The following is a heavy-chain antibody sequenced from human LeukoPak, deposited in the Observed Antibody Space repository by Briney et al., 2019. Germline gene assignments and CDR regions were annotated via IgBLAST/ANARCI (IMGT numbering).Heavy chain of an antibody. V-gene: IGHV1-2*02. J-gene: IGHJ4*02. D-gene: IGHD3-16*02. CDR2: INPNSGGT. CDR3: ARVHDYVWGSYRPLDYFDY. Sequence: ASVKVSCKASGYTFTGYYMHWVRQAPGQGLEWMGWINPNSGGTNYAQRFQGRVTMTRDTSISTAYMELSRLRSDDMAVYYCARVHDYVWGSYRPLDYFDYWGQGTLVTVSS. CDR1: GYTFTGYY.